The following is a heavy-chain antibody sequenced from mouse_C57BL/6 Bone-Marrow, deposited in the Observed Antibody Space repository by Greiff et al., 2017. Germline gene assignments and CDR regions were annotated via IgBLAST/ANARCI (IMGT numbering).Heavy chain of an antibody. CDR3: TREGSTTVVDY. J-gene: IGHJ2*01. CDR2: ISSGGDYI. CDR1: GFTFSSYA. D-gene: IGHD1-1*01. Sequence: EVHLVESGEGLVKPGGSLKLSCAASGFTFSSYAMSWVRQTPEKRLEWVAYISSGGDYIYYADTVKGRFTIYRDNARNTLYLQMSSLKSEDTAMYYCTREGSTTVVDYWGQGTTLTVSS. V-gene: IGHV5-9-1*02.